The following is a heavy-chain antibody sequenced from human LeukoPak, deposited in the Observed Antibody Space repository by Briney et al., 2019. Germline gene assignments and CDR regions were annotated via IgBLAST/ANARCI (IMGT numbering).Heavy chain of an antibody. Sequence: GSLRLSCAASGFTFSSYEMNWVRQAPGKGLERVSYISSSGSPIYYADSVKGRFTISRDNAKSSLYLQMNSLRAEDMAVYYCARGVGYTYVAPYYFDSWGQGTLVTVSS. J-gene: IGHJ4*02. CDR3: ARGVGYTYVAPYYFDS. D-gene: IGHD5-18*01. CDR1: GFTFSSYE. V-gene: IGHV3-48*03. CDR2: ISSSGSPI.